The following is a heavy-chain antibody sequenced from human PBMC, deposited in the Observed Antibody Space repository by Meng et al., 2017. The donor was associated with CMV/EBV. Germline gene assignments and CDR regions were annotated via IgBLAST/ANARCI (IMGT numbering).Heavy chain of an antibody. CDR3: ASVTGIGWWYFDL. Sequence: QGQRVQVGAEVKKPGASVKVSCKASGGPFSSYAISWVGQAPGQGLEWMGGIIPIFGTANYAQKFQGRVTITADESTSTAYMELSSLRSEDTAVYYCASVTGIGWWYFDLWGRGTLVTVSS. CDR1: GGPFSSYA. J-gene: IGHJ2*01. CDR2: IIPIFGTA. D-gene: IGHD1-20*01. V-gene: IGHV1-69*12.